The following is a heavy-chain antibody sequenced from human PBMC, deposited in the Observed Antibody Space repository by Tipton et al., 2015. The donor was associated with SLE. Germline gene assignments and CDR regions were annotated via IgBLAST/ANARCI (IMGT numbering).Heavy chain of an antibody. V-gene: IGHV4-38-2*02. D-gene: IGHD3-16*01. J-gene: IGHJ3*02. CDR1: DDSITSAFY. Sequence: TLSLTCTVSDDSITSAFYWGWIRQPPGKGLEWIGSIHHSGGTYYNPSLKSRVSISIDTSKSQFSLKLTSVTAADTAVYYCARPTALRFPDAFDIWGQGTMATVSS. CDR3: ARPTALRFPDAFDI. CDR2: IHHSGGT.